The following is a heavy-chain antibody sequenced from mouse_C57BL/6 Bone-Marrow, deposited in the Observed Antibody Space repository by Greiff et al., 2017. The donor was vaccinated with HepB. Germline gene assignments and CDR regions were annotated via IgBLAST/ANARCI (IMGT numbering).Heavy chain of an antibody. D-gene: IGHD1-1*01. CDR2: ISSGGSYT. CDR3: ARYYYGSSQYFDV. Sequence: EVHLVESGGDLVKPGGSLKLSCAASGFTFSSYGMSWVRQTPDKRLEWVATISSGGSYTYYPDSVKGRFPISRDNAKNTLYLQMSSLKSEDTAMYYCARYYYGSSQYFDVWGTGTTVTVSS. J-gene: IGHJ1*03. V-gene: IGHV5-6*01. CDR1: GFTFSSYG.